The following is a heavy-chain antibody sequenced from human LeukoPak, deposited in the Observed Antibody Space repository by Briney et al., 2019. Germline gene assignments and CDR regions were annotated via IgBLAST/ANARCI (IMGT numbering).Heavy chain of an antibody. Sequence: SETLSLTCTVSGGSISSGEYYWSWIRQPPGEGLEWIGHIYYSGRTYYNPSLKSRVTISVDPSKNQSSLKLSSVTAADTAVYYCARDNYGDYGYWGQGTLVTVSS. CDR3: ARDNYGDYGY. CDR1: GGSISSGEYY. V-gene: IGHV4-30-4*01. CDR2: IYYSGRT. D-gene: IGHD4-17*01. J-gene: IGHJ4*02.